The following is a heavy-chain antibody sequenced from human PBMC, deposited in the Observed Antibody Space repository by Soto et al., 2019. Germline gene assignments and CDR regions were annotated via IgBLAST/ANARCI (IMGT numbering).Heavy chain of an antibody. V-gene: IGHV4-4*01. CDR1: GGSISTLDW. J-gene: IGHJ4*02. CDR2: ISHPGVT. CDR3: ASSRDAVPV. Sequence: QVQLQESGPGLVKPSGTLSLTCAVSGGSISTLDWWAWVPNPPGKGLQWIGDISHPGVTNYNPSLQSRVTISIAESRTSFALNLDSVTAADAAVYCCASSRDAVPVWGQGTLVTVSS.